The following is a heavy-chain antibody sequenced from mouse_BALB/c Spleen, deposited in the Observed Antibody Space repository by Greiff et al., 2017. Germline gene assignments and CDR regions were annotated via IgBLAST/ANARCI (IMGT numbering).Heavy chain of an antibody. D-gene: IGHD1-1*01. CDR1: GYAFSSSW. CDR2: IYPGDGDT. V-gene: IGHV1-82*01. CDR3: ARSGGSSPWFAY. Sequence: QVQLKQSGPELVKPGASVKISCKASGYAFSSSWMNWVKQRPGQGLEWIGRIYPGDGDTNYNGKFKGKATLTADKSSSTAYMQLSSLTSVDSAVYFCARSGGSSPWFAYWGQGTLVTVSA. J-gene: IGHJ3*01.